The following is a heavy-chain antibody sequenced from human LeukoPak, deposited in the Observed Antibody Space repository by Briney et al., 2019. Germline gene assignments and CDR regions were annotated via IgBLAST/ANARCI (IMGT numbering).Heavy chain of an antibody. J-gene: IGHJ4*02. D-gene: IGHD3-22*01. CDR2: INPNSGAT. CDR3: ARDHEYYDSSGYYFGY. V-gene: IGHV1-2*06. CDR1: GYTFTGYY. Sequence: ASVKVSCKASGYTFTGYYMHWVRQAPGQGMEWMGRINPNSGATNYAQTFQARVTMTRDTSISTAYMELSRLRSDDTAVYYCARDHEYYDSSGYYFGYWGQGTLVTVSS.